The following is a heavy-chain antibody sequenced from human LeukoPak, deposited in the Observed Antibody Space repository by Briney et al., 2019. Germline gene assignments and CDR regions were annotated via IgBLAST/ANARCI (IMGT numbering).Heavy chain of an antibody. J-gene: IGHJ4*02. V-gene: IGHV3-23*01. CDR3: AKAGYCSGSSCYSIDY. CDR1: GFTFSSYA. D-gene: IGHD2-15*01. Sequence: GGSLRLSCAASGFTFSSYAMSWVRQAPGKGLEWVSAISGSGGSTYYVDSVKGRFTISRDNSKNTLYLQMNSLRAEDTAVYYCAKAGYCSGSSCYSIDYWGQGTLVTVSS. CDR2: ISGSGGST.